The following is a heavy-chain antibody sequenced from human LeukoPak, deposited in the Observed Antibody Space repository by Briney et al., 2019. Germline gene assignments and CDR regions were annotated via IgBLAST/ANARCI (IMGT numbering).Heavy chain of an antibody. V-gene: IGHV4-59*01. CDR1: GGSISSYY. CDR3: ARVTIGYYDILTGYYTYYFDY. D-gene: IGHD3-9*01. Sequence: PSETLSLTCTVSGGSISSYYWSWIRQPPGKGLEWIGYIYYSGSTNYNPSLKSRVTISVDTSKNQFSLKLSSVTAADTAVYYCARVTIGYYDILTGYYTYYFDYWGQGTLVTVSS. J-gene: IGHJ4*02. CDR2: IYYSGST.